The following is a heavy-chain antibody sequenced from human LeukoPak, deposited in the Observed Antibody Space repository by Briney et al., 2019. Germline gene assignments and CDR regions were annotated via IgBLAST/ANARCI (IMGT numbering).Heavy chain of an antibody. CDR2: LYPGVST. Sequence: SETLSLTCTVAGGPIYSDYWSWVRHTAGEGLEWIGRLYPGVSTNYNTPRKSGVTMSVATSKNQFALKLSAVPAADTAVYYCARLKFYDSTGYSPGHYMDVWGKGTTVTVSS. D-gene: IGHD3-22*01. V-gene: IGHV4-4*07. J-gene: IGHJ6*03. CDR3: ARLKFYDSTGYSPGHYMDV. CDR1: GGPIYSDY.